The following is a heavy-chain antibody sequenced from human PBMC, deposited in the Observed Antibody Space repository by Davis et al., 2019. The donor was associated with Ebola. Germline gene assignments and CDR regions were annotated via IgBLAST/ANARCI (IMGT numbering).Heavy chain of an antibody. Sequence: SETLSLTCVVYGGSFSGYYWSWIRQPPGKGLEWIGEINHSGSTNYNPSLKSRVTISVDTSKNQFSLKLSSVTAADTAVYYCARAVGRGAWFDPWGQGTLVTVSS. CDR3: ARAVGRGAWFDP. CDR2: INHSGST. V-gene: IGHV4-34*01. J-gene: IGHJ5*02. CDR1: GGSFSGYY. D-gene: IGHD3-10*01.